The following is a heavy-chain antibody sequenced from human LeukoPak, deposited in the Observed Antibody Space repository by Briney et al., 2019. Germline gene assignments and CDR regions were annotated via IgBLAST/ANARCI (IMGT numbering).Heavy chain of an antibody. D-gene: IGHD6-13*01. CDR2: IKSKTDGGTT. J-gene: IGHJ3*02. V-gene: IGHV3-15*01. Sequence: GGSLRLSCAASGFTFSNAWMSWVRQAPGKGLEWVGCIKSKTDGGTTDYAAPVKGRFTISRDDSKNTLYLQMNSLKTEDAAVYYCITAAGTKDAFDIWGQGTMVTVSS. CDR3: ITAAGTKDAFDI. CDR1: GFTFSNAW.